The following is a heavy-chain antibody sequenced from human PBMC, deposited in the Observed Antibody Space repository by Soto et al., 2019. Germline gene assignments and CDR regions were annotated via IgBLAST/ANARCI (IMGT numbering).Heavy chain of an antibody. CDR1: GDSISSSNW. V-gene: IGHV4-4*02. J-gene: IGHJ3*01. Sequence: SDTLSLTCAVSGDSISSSNWWSWVRQSPGKGLEWIGEIYHDESTNYNPSLKSRVTISVDKSKSHFSLKLSSVTAADTAVYYCARSKVGLRYFDWLSASDAFDVWGQGTMVT. CDR3: ARSKVGLRYFDWLSASDAFDV. CDR2: IYHDEST. D-gene: IGHD3-9*01.